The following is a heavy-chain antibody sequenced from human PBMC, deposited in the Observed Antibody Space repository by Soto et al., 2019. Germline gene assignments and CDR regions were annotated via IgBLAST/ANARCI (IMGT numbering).Heavy chain of an antibody. V-gene: IGHV4-30-4*01. CDR2: IYSSGST. CDR3: ARDYRLPEPSSGYYDYYYYYGMDV. D-gene: IGHD3-22*01. J-gene: IGHJ6*02. Sequence: QVQLQESGPGLVKPSQTLSLTCTVSGGSISSGDYYWSWIRQPPGKGLEWIGYIYSSGSTYYNPSLKSRVTISVDTSKNQFSVKLSSVIAADSAVYYCARDYRLPEPSSGYYDYYYYYGMDVWGQGTTVTVSS. CDR1: GGSISSGDYY.